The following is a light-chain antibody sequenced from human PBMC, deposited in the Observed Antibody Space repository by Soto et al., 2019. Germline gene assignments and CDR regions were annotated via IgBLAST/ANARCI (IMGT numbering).Light chain of an antibody. Sequence: EIVLTQSTGTLSLSPGERATLPCRASESISSNFLAWYQQKPGQAPRLLIYAASSRATGIPDRFSGSGSGTDLTLTISRLEPEDFAVYYCQQYGSSLRTFGQGTKV. CDR3: QQYGSSLRT. CDR2: AAS. J-gene: IGKJ1*01. CDR1: ESISSNF. V-gene: IGKV3-20*01.